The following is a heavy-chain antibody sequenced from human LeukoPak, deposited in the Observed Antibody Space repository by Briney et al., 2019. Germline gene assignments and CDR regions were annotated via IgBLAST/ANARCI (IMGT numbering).Heavy chain of an antibody. D-gene: IGHD5-18*01. Sequence: ASVTVSCKASGYTFTSYGISWVRQAPGQGLEWMGWISAYNGNTNYAQKLQGRVTMTTDTSTSTAYMELRSLRSDDTAVYYRAREIQLWLGVGYFYYWGQGTLVTVSS. CDR3: AREIQLWLGVGYFYY. V-gene: IGHV1-18*01. J-gene: IGHJ4*02. CDR1: GYTFTSYG. CDR2: ISAYNGNT.